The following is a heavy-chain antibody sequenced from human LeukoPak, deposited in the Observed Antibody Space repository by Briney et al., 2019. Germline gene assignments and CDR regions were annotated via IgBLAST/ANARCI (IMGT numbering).Heavy chain of an antibody. CDR3: AKWARYCTNGVCYYFDY. Sequence: GGSLRLSCAASGFTFSSFPMSWVRQTPGKGLEWVSVISGGGVSTYYADSVKGRFTISRDNSKNTLYLQMNSLRAEDTAVYYCAKWARYCTNGVCYYFDYWGQGTLVTVSS. CDR1: GFTFSSFP. V-gene: IGHV3-23*01. J-gene: IGHJ4*02. D-gene: IGHD2-8*01. CDR2: ISGGGVST.